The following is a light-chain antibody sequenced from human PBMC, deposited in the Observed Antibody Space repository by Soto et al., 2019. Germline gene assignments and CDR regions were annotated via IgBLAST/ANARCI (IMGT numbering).Light chain of an antibody. Sequence: DIVMTQSPLSLPVTPGEPASISCRSSQSLLHSNGYNCLDWYLQKPGQSPQLLIYLGSNRASGVPDRFSGSGSGTDFTLKISRVEAEDVGVYYCMQALQTPVTFGGGTKWIS. CDR1: QSLLHSNGYNC. J-gene: IGKJ4*01. CDR2: LGS. CDR3: MQALQTPVT. V-gene: IGKV2-28*01.